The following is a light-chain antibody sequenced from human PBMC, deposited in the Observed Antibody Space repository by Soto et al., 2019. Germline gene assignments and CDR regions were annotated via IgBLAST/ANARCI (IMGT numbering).Light chain of an antibody. Sequence: EIVLTQSPGTLSLSPGERATLSCRASQSVSSSYLAWYQQKPGQAPRLLIYGASSRATGIPDRFSGSGSGTDFTLTISRLEPEYFAVYYCQQYGSSLWTLGQGTKVEIK. V-gene: IGKV3-20*01. CDR1: QSVSSSY. CDR2: GAS. CDR3: QQYGSSLWT. J-gene: IGKJ1*01.